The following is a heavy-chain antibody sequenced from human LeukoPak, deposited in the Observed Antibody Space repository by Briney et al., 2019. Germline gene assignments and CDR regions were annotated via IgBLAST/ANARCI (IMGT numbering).Heavy chain of an antibody. CDR3: AGSTTGTTERDY. Sequence: GGSLRLSCAASGFTVSSNYMSWVRQAPGKGLEWVSVIYSGGSTYYADYVKGRFTNSRDNYKNTLYLQMNSLRAEDTAVYYCAGSTTGTTERDYWGQGTLVTVSS. D-gene: IGHD1-1*01. V-gene: IGHV3-66*02. CDR1: GFTVSSNY. CDR2: IYSGGST. J-gene: IGHJ4*02.